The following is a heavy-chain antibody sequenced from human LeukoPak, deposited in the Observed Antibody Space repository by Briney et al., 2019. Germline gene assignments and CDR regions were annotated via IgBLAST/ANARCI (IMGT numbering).Heavy chain of an antibody. CDR1: GGXISSYY. CDR3: ARGADSSGYYSIFYFDY. CDR2: IYYSGST. J-gene: IGHJ4*02. V-gene: IGHV4-59*01. D-gene: IGHD3-22*01. Sequence: PSETLSLTCTVSGGXISSYYWNWIRQPPGKGLDWIGYIYYSGSTNYNPSLKSRVTISVDTSKNQFSLKLSSVTAADTAVYYCARGADSSGYYSIFYFDYWGQGTLVTVSS.